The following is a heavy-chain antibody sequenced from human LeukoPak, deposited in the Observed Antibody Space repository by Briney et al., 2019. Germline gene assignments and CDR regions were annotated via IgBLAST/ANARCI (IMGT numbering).Heavy chain of an antibody. V-gene: IGHV3-53*01. D-gene: IGHD3-10*01. J-gene: IGHJ4*02. Sequence: AGGSLRLSCAASGFTVSSNHMSWVRQAPGKGLEWVSVIYNGDATNYPESVKGRFTISRDNSKNTLYLQMNSLRDEDTAVYYCARLEYYYVSGNYYKLFDYWGQGTLVTVCS. CDR2: IYNGDAT. CDR1: GFTVSSNH. CDR3: ARLEYYYVSGNYYKLFDY.